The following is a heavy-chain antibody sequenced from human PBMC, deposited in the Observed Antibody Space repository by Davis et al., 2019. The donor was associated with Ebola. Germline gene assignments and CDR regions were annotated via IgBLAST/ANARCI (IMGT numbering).Heavy chain of an antibody. J-gene: IGHJ4*02. CDR3: AKDGSAMIDYYFDY. CDR1: GFSFSTYG. D-gene: IGHD2-2*01. CDR2: ISHDGSRR. Sequence: GESLKISCAASGFSFSTYGMHWVRQAPGKGLEWVAVISHDGSRRYYADPVKGRFTISRDNSTNTLYLQMNSLRAGDTAVYYCAKDGSAMIDYYFDYWGQGTLVTVSS. V-gene: IGHV3-30*18.